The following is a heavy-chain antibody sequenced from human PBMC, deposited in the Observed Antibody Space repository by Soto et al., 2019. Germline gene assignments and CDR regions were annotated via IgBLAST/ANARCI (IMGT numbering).Heavy chain of an antibody. V-gene: IGHV3-30-3*01. J-gene: IGHJ4*02. CDR1: GFTVSAYT. Sequence: QVQLVESGGGVVQPGRSLRLSCAASGFTVSAYTMHWVRQAPGKGLEWVAVISSDGSHKYYADSLKGRFTISRDNSTNTLYLQMNSLSAEDTAVYYCARWEQPLFDYWGQGTLVTVSS. D-gene: IGHD1-26*01. CDR2: ISSDGSHK. CDR3: ARWEQPLFDY.